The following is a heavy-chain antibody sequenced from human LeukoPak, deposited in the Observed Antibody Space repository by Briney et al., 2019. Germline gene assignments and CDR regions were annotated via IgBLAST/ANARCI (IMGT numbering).Heavy chain of an antibody. Sequence: PGASLRLSCVASGFTLSNYAMSWVRQAPGKGLEWVSSISGSGGSTYQAENVKGRFTISRDNSMNTLYLQMNSLRDEVTAIYYCAAGYTTGWYVRYFDYWGQGTLVTVSS. CDR3: AAGYTTGWYVRYFDY. D-gene: IGHD6-19*01. CDR1: GFTLSNYA. CDR2: ISGSGGST. V-gene: IGHV3-23*01. J-gene: IGHJ4*02.